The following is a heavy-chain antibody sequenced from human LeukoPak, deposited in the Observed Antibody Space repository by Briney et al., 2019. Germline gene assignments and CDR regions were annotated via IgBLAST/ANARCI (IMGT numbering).Heavy chain of an antibody. Sequence: SETLSLTCAVYGGSFSGYYWSWIRQPPGKGLEWIGEINHSGSTNYNPSLKSRVTISVDTSKNQFSLKLSSVTAADTAVYYCARGPPDSSGYYLIDYWGQGTLVTVSS. CDR3: ARGPPDSSGYYLIDY. D-gene: IGHD3-22*01. J-gene: IGHJ4*02. CDR1: GGSFSGYY. CDR2: INHSGST. V-gene: IGHV4-34*01.